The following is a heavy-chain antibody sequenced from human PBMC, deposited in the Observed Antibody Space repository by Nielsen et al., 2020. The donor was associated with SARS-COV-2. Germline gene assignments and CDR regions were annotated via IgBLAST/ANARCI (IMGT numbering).Heavy chain of an antibody. CDR2: ISPGDSYT. CDR1: GYSFTTYW. CDR3: ARDLAYYRGDCYSGGY. Sequence: GGSLRLSCKASGYSFTTYWIGWVRQKPGKGLEWMGIISPGDSYTDYSPSFQGHVTISVDKSVSTAYLQWNSLKSSDSAMYYCARDLAYYRGDCYSGGYWGQGSLISVSS. D-gene: IGHD2-21*02. J-gene: IGHJ4*02. V-gene: IGHV5-10-1*01.